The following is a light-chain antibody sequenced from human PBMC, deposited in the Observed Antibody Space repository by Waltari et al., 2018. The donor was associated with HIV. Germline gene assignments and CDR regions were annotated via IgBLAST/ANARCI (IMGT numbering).Light chain of an antibody. CDR2: GAS. CDR3: QQYATSPVT. CDR1: QSVRSNF. J-gene: IGKJ1*01. V-gene: IGKV3-20*01. Sequence: EIVLTQSPGTLSWSQGGRATLSCRASQSVRSNFLAWYQQKRGQASRLIIYGASTKATGIPARFSGSGSGTYFTLTISVLEPEDFAVYFCQQYATSPVTFGHGTKVDIK.